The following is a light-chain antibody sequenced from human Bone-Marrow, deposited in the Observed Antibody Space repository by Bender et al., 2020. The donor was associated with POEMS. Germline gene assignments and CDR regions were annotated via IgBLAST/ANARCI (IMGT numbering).Light chain of an antibody. J-gene: IGLJ2*01. CDR2: QNN. CDR1: KLGDKY. CDR3: QAWDFFTHMV. V-gene: IGLV3-1*01. Sequence: SHELTQPPSVSVSPGQTASITCSGDKLGDKYACWYQLKPGQSPLLVIYQNNKRPPGIPERFSGSTSGNTATLTISGTHTVDEADYYCQAWDFFTHMVFGGGTKLTVL.